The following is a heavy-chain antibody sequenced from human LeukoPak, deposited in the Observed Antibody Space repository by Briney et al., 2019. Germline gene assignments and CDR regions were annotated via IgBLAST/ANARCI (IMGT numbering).Heavy chain of an antibody. CDR3: ARDLWFGELFYGMDV. CDR1: GGSISSGGYS. Sequence: SGTLSLTCAVSGGSISSGGYSWSWIRQPPGKGLEWIGYIYHSGSTYYNPSLKSRVTISVDRSKNQFSLKLSSVTAADTAVYYCARDLWFGELFYGMDVWGQGTTVTVSS. J-gene: IGHJ6*02. D-gene: IGHD3-10*01. V-gene: IGHV4-30-2*01. CDR2: IYHSGST.